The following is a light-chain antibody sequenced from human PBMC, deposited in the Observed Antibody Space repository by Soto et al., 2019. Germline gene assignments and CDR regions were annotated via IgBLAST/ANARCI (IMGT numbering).Light chain of an antibody. Sequence: DIQMTQSPSTLSAYVGDRVTITCRASQSVNSWLAWYQQKPGRAPKLLIYSVSNLDSGVPSRFSGSGSGTECTLTSSSLQPDDFATYYCQQFSSYSRTFGQGTKVEMK. J-gene: IGKJ1*01. CDR3: QQFSSYSRT. CDR2: SVS. CDR1: QSVNSW. V-gene: IGKV1-5*01.